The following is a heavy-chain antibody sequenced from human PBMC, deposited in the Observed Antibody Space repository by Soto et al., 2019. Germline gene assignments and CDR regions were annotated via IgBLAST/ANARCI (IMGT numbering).Heavy chain of an antibody. J-gene: IGHJ5*02. D-gene: IGHD2-2*01. CDR3: ARQVVVVPAALLRAGWFDP. V-gene: IGHV4-59*08. CDR2: IYYSGST. CDR1: GGSISSYY. Sequence: SETLSLTCTVSGGSISSYYWSWIRQPPGKGLEWIGYIYYSGSTNYNPSLKSRVTISVDTSKNQFSLKLSSVTAADTAVYYCARQVVVVPAALLRAGWFDPWGQGTLVTVSS.